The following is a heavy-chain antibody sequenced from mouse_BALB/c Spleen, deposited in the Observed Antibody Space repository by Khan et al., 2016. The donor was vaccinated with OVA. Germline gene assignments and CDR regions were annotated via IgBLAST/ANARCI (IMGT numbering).Heavy chain of an antibody. CDR2: ISSGGSYT. CDR1: GFTFSSYG. J-gene: IGHJ2*01. V-gene: IGHV5-6*01. Sequence: EVMLVESGGDLVKPGGSLKLSCAASGFTFSSYGMSWVRQTPDTRLEWVATISSGGSYTYYPDRVKGRFTISRDNAKHTLYLQMSSLNSEDTAMYYCARQEGNYLYYFDYWGQGTTLTVSS. D-gene: IGHD2-1*01. CDR3: ARQEGNYLYYFDY.